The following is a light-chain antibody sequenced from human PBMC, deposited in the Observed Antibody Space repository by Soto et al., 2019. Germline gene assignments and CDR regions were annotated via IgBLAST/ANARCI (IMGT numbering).Light chain of an antibody. CDR1: QSVSSY. V-gene: IGKV3-11*01. CDR3: QQRGNWPLA. J-gene: IGKJ1*01. CDR2: DAS. Sequence: EIVLTQSPATLSLSPGERASLSCRASQSVSSYFAWYQQKPGQAPRLLIYDASNKATGIPARFSGSGSGTDFTLTISSLEPEDVAVSYCQQRGNWPLAFGQGTKVEVK.